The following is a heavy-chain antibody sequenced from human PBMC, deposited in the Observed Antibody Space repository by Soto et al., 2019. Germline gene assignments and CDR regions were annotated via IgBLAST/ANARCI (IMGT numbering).Heavy chain of an antibody. J-gene: IGHJ6*02. D-gene: IGHD2-2*01. CDR2: IDPSDSYT. Sequence: GESLKISCKGSGYSFTSYWISWVSQMPGKGLEWMGRIDPSDSYTNYSPSFQGHVTISADKSISTAYLQWSSLRASDTAMYYCARITFHCSSTSCNPTYYYYYGMDVWGQGTTVTVSS. CDR1: GYSFTSYW. CDR3: ARITFHCSSTSCNPTYYYYYGMDV. V-gene: IGHV5-10-1*01.